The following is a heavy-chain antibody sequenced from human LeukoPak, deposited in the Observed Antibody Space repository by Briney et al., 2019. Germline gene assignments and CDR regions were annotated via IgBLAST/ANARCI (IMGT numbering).Heavy chain of an antibody. Sequence: GGSLRLSCAASGFTFSSYAMSWVCQAPGKGLKWVSAISGSGGSTYYANSVKGRFTISRDNSKNTLYLQMNSLRAEDTAVYYCAKPHRQLWLRAYYFDYWGQGTLVTVSS. CDR3: AKPHRQLWLRAYYFDY. CDR1: GFTFSSYA. V-gene: IGHV3-23*01. J-gene: IGHJ4*02. CDR2: ISGSGGST. D-gene: IGHD5-18*01.